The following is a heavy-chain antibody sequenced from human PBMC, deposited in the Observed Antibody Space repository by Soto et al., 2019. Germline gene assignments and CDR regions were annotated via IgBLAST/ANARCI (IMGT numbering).Heavy chain of an antibody. V-gene: IGHV3-48*01. CDR1: GFTFNSYN. Sequence: GGSLRLSCAASGFTFNSYNIIWVRQSPGKGLEWVSYISSGGTIIYYADSVRGRFTISRDNAKNSLYLQMNSLRAEDTAVYYCARDDRSSSWPCFDYWGQGTLVTVSS. J-gene: IGHJ4*02. CDR3: ARDDRSSSWPCFDY. CDR2: ISSGGTII. D-gene: IGHD6-13*01.